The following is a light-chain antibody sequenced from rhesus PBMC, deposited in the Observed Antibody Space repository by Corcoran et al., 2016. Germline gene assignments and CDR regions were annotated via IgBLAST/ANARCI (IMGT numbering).Light chain of an antibody. V-gene: IGKV3-42*01. CDR2: GAS. CDR3: QQDYSWPT. Sequence: EIVMTQSPDTLSLSPGERATLSCRASQSVGSRLAWYQQKPGQAPKLLIYGASTRATGIPDRFRGRGSGTEFTLTIASLEPEVVGIYYCQQDYSWPTFGGGTKVELK. CDR1: QSVGSR. J-gene: IGKJ4*01.